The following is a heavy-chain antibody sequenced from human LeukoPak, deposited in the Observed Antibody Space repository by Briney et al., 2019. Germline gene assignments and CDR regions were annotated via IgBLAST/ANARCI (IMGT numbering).Heavy chain of an antibody. J-gene: IGHJ5*02. V-gene: IGHV3-74*01. CDR1: GFTFSRYW. Sequence: PGGSLRLSCADSGFTFSRYWMHWVRQTPGKGLVWVSYISADGSDTRYADSVKGRFTISRDNTKSTLYLQMHSPRAEDTAVYYGATAGGDGSRMGFDPWGQGTLVPVSS. CDR3: ATAGGDGSRMGFDP. D-gene: IGHD2-15*01. CDR2: ISADGSDT.